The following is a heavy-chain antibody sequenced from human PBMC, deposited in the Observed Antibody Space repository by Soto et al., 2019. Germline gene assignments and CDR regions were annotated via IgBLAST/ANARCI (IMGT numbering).Heavy chain of an antibody. Sequence: GGSLRLSCAASGFTFSSYGMHWVRQAPGKGLEWVAVIWYDGSNKYYADSVKGRFTISRDNSKNTLYLQMNSLRAEDTAVYYCARDSQDLVIKPQYYFDYWGQGTLVTVSS. CDR2: IWYDGSNK. CDR1: GFTFSSYG. J-gene: IGHJ4*02. CDR3: ARDSQDLVIKPQYYFDY. D-gene: IGHD3-9*01. V-gene: IGHV3-33*01.